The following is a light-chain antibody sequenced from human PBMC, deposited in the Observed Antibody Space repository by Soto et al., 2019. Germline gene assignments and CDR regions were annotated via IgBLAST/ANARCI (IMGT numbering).Light chain of an antibody. V-gene: IGLV2-14*02. CDR2: EVN. CDR1: ISDVGSHNL. CDR3: CSYTSSSTLV. J-gene: IGLJ1*01. Sequence: QSALTQPASVSGSPGQSITISCTGTISDVGSHNLVSWYQQHPDKAPKLIIYEVNERPSGVSSRFSGSKSGNTASLTVSGLQPDDEADYHCCSYTSSSTLVFGTGTKVTVL.